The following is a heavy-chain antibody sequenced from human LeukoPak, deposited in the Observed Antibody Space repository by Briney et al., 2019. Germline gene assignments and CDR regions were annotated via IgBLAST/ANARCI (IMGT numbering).Heavy chain of an antibody. CDR1: GSTFSSYA. D-gene: IGHD6-13*01. Sequence: GGSLRLSSAAYGSTFSSYAMSWVRQAQGKGLEWVSAISGSGGTTYYADSVKGRFTISRDNSKNTLYLQMNSLRAEDTAVYYCAKDRDIHSSWSDYWGQGALVTVSS. CDR3: AKDRDIHSSWSDY. J-gene: IGHJ4*02. CDR2: ISGSGGTT. V-gene: IGHV3-23*01.